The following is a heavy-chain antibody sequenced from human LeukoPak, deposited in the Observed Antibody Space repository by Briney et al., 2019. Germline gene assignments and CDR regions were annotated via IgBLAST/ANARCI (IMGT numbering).Heavy chain of an antibody. J-gene: IGHJ3*02. CDR1: RDTFTDYY. D-gene: IGHD3-22*01. CDR2: MNPTADRGNI. CDR3: EDGIRDTRGYFALDI. Sequence: GASVKSCCKASRDTFTDYYMHWERHATGQGLEWIGWMNPTADRGNIGYAQTFQGRVTCARDTSISTAYMELTNLRSGDTSLYHAEDGIRDTRGYFALDIWGQGTMVIVSS. V-gene: IGHV1-8*03.